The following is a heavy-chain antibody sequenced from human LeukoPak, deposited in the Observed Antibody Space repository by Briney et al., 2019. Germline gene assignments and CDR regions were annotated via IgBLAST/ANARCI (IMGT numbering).Heavy chain of an antibody. D-gene: IGHD3-16*01. V-gene: IGHV4-34*01. CDR1: GGSFSGYY. Sequence: PSETLSLTCAVYGGSFSGYYWSWIRQPPGKGLEWIGEINHSGSTNYNPSLKSRVTISVDTSKNQFSLKLSSVTAADTAVYYCARVGGGYYYGMDVWGQGTTVTVSS. CDR2: INHSGST. CDR3: ARVGGGYYYGMDV. J-gene: IGHJ6*02.